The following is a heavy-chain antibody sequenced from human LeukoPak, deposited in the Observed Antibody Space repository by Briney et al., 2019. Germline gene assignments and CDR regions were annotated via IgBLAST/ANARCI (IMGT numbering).Heavy chain of an antibody. CDR2: IKSKTDGGTT. CDR1: GFTFSNAW. Sequence: PGGSLRLSCAASGFTFSNAWMSWVRQAPGKGLEWVGRIKSKTDGGTTDYAAPVKGRFTISRDDSKNTLCLQMNSLKTEDTAVYYCTTDGEGIIEFQHWGQGTLVAVSS. J-gene: IGHJ1*01. V-gene: IGHV3-15*01. D-gene: IGHD3-16*02. CDR3: TTDGEGIIEFQH.